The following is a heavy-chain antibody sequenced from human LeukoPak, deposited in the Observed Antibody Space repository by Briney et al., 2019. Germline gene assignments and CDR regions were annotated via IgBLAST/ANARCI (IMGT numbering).Heavy chain of an antibody. CDR3: AREGYGDYVNWFDP. CDR2: INSDGSST. Sequence: GGSLRLSCAASGFTFSSYWMHWVRQAPGKGLVWVSRINSDGSSTSYADSVKGRFTISRDNAKNTLYLQMNGLRAEDTAVYYCAREGYGDYVNWFDPWGQGTLVTVSS. V-gene: IGHV3-74*01. CDR1: GFTFSSYW. J-gene: IGHJ5*02. D-gene: IGHD4-17*01.